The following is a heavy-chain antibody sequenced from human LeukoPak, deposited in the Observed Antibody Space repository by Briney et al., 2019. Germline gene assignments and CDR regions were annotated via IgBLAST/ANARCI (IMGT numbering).Heavy chain of an antibody. CDR3: ARGYSGTYRVDY. Sequence: GGSLRLSCAASGFTFSSYWMHWVRHVPGKGLVWVSRINTDGTNTTYADSVKGRFTMSRDNAKSRLYLQMNSLRAEDTAVYYCARGYSGTYRVDYWGQGTLVTVS. CDR1: GFTFSSYW. V-gene: IGHV3-74*01. CDR2: INTDGTNT. J-gene: IGHJ4*02. D-gene: IGHD1-26*01.